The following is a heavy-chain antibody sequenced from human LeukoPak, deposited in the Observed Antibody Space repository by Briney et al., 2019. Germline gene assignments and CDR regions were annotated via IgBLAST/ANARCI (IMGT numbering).Heavy chain of an antibody. CDR3: ARATPRITIFGVAPRYYYMDV. CDR1: GGSFSGYY. Sequence: SETLSLTCAVYGGSFSGYYWSWIRQPPGKGLEWIGEINHSGSTNYNPSLKSRVTISVDTSKNQFSLKLSSVTAADTAVYYCARATPRITIFGVAPRYYYMDVWGKGTTVTVSS. V-gene: IGHV4-34*01. J-gene: IGHJ6*03. CDR2: INHSGST. D-gene: IGHD3-3*01.